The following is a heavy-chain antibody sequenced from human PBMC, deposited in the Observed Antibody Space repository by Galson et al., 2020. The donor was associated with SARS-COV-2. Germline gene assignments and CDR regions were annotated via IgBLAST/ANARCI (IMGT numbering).Heavy chain of an antibody. D-gene: IGHD3-10*01. CDR2: INPNSGGT. J-gene: IGHJ5*02. CDR3: ARVGSGSYSYLFDP. V-gene: IGHV1-2*02. Sequence: ASVKVSCKASGYTFTGYYMHWVRQAPGQGLEWMGWINPNSGGTNYAQKFQGRVTMTRDTSISTAYMELSRLRSDDTAVYYCARVGSGSYSYLFDPWGQGTLVTVSS. CDR1: GYTFTGYY.